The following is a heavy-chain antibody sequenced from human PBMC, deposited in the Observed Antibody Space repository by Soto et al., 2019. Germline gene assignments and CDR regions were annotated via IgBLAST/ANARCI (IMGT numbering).Heavy chain of an antibody. Sequence: QVQLVQSGAEVKKPGSSVKVSCKASGGTFSSYTISWVRQAPGQGLEWMGRIIPILGIANYAQKFQGRVTITADKSTSTAYMELSSLRSEDTAVYYWARGRGGEAVDIWGQGTMVTVSS. D-gene: IGHD3-10*01. CDR3: ARGRGGEAVDI. V-gene: IGHV1-69*02. J-gene: IGHJ3*02. CDR1: GGTFSSYT. CDR2: IIPILGIA.